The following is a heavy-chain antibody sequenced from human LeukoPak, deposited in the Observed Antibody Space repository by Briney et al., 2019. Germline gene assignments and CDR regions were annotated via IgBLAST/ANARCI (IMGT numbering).Heavy chain of an antibody. CDR2: ISGGGGST. CDR3: AKLLLTIDY. Sequence: GGSLRLTCAASGFTFSSYAMSWVRQTPGKGLEWDSAISGGGGSTYYADSVKGRFTISRDNSKNTLYLQMNSLRAEDTAVYYCAKLLLTIDYWGQGTLVTVSS. V-gene: IGHV3-23*01. CDR1: GFTFSSYA. D-gene: IGHD3-10*01. J-gene: IGHJ4*02.